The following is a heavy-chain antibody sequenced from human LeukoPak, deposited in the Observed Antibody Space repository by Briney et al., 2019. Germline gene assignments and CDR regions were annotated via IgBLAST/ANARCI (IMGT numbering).Heavy chain of an antibody. Sequence: PGGSLRLSCAVSGFSLSSYWMHWVRQAPGKGLVWVSRINGIGSSSNYADSVKGRFTISRDNARNTLYLQMNSLRAEDTALYYCARTSPTSHFDFWGQGTLVTVSS. CDR2: INGIGSSS. J-gene: IGHJ4*02. D-gene: IGHD3-16*01. CDR3: ARTSPTSHFDF. CDR1: GFSLSSYW. V-gene: IGHV3-74*01.